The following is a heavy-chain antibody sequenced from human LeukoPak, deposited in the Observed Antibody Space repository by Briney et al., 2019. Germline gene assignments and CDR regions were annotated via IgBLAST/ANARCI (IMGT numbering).Heavy chain of an antibody. CDR2: IYYSGST. D-gene: IGHD3-22*01. V-gene: IGHV4-59*01. Sequence: SETLSLTCTVSGGSISSYYWSWIRQPPGKGLEWIGYIYYSGSTNYNPSLKSRVTISVDTSKIQFSLKLSSVTAADTAVYYCARGGYYDSSGYPAGHFDYWGQGTLVTVSS. J-gene: IGHJ4*02. CDR1: GGSISSYY. CDR3: ARGGYYDSSGYPAGHFDY.